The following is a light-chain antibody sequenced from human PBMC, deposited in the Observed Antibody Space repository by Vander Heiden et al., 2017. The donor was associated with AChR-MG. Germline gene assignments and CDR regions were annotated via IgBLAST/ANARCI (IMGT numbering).Light chain of an antibody. CDR1: DIGSKV. Sequence: SYVLPQAPSVSVAPGQPDPGTCGGNDIGSKVVHWYERKPGQAHVVVIYDDSDRPSGIPERFSGSNSGATATLTISRVEAGDEAAYYCHAWDSISNHVVFGRGTRLTVL. CDR2: DDS. V-gene: IGLV3-21*02. J-gene: IGLJ3*02. CDR3: HAWDSISNHVV.